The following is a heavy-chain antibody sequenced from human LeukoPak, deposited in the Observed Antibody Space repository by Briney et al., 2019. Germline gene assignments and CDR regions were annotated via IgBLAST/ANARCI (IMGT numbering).Heavy chain of an antibody. J-gene: IGHJ4*02. D-gene: IGHD6-19*01. Sequence: GGSLRPSCAASGFTFSSYSMNWVRQAPGKGLEWVSSISSSSSYIYYADSVKGRFTISRDNAKNSLYLQMNSLRAEDTAVYYCARDLNGIAVAGPFDYWGQGTLVTVSS. CDR1: GFTFSSYS. CDR3: ARDLNGIAVAGPFDY. V-gene: IGHV3-21*01. CDR2: ISSSSSYI.